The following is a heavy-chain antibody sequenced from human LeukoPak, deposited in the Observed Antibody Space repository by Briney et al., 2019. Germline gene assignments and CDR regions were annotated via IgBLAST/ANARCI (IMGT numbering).Heavy chain of an antibody. CDR1: GFTFSSHR. CDR3: ARGPRSANFFAGDY. V-gene: IGHV3-74*01. CDR2: INGDGGGT. J-gene: IGHJ4*02. Sequence: PGGSLRLSCAASGFTFSSHRMHWVRQVPGKGLVRVSRINGDGGGTTYADSVKGRFTISRDNTKNTLYLQMNSLRAEDTAVYYCARGPRSANFFAGDYWGQGTLVTVSS. D-gene: IGHD2/OR15-2a*01.